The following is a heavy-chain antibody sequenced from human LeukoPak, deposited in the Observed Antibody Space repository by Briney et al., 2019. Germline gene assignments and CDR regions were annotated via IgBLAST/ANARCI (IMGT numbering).Heavy chain of an antibody. CDR1: GFTFSTYS. J-gene: IGHJ4*02. Sequence: PGGSLRLSCAASGFTFSTYSMDWVRQAPGKGLEWVSYISSSSSTIYYADSMKGRFTISRDNAKNSLYLQMNSLRAGDTAEDYCSRESTLRVVHCGQGTLVTVSS. CDR2: ISSSSSTI. V-gene: IGHV3-48*01. CDR3: SRESTLRVVH. D-gene: IGHD2/OR15-2a*01.